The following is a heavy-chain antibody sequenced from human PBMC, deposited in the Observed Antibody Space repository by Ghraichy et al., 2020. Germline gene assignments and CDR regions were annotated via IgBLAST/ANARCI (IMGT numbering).Heavy chain of an antibody. CDR3: ARWGPIAAAAGGWFHYFDY. D-gene: IGHD6-13*01. Sequence: SQTLSLTCAVYGGSFSGYYWSWIRQPPGKGLEWIGEINHSGSTNYNPSLKSRVTISVDTSKNQFSLKLSSVTAADTAVYYCARWGPIAAAAGGWFHYFDYWGQGTLVTVSS. CDR2: INHSGST. J-gene: IGHJ4*02. V-gene: IGHV4-34*01. CDR1: GGSFSGYY.